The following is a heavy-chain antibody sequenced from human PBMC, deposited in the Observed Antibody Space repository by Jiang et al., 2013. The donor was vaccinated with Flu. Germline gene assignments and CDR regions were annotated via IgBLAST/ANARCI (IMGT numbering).Heavy chain of an antibody. J-gene: IGHJ5*02. D-gene: IGHD2-15*01. CDR3: ASFADYCSGGSCYLNWFDP. CDR2: IYYSGST. CDR1: GGSISSYY. V-gene: IGHV4-59*01. Sequence: LLKPSETLSLTCTVSGGSISSYYWSWIRQPPGKGLEWIGYIYYSGSTNYNPSLKSRVTISVDTSKNQFSLKLSSVTAADTAVYYCASFADYCSGGSCYLNWFDPWGQGTLVTVSS.